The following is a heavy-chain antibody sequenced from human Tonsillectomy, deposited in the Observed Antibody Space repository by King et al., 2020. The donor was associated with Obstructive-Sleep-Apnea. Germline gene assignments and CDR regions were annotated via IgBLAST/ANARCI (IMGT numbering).Heavy chain of an antibody. J-gene: IGHJ4*02. D-gene: IGHD3-22*01. CDR3: ARLRYDSNGYYYGDY. Sequence: VQLVESGAEVKKPGESLRISCKGSGYSFTNYWITWVRQMPGKGLEWMGRIDPSYSYTNYSPSFQVHVTISADKSISTAYLQWSSLKASDTAMYYCARLRYDSNGYYYGDYWGQGTLVTVSS. CDR1: GYSFTNYW. CDR2: IDPSYSYT. V-gene: IGHV5-10-1*01.